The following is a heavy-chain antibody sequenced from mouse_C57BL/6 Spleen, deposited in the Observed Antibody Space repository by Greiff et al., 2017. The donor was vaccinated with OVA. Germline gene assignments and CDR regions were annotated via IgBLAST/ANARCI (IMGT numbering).Heavy chain of an antibody. CDR1: GYTFTSYG. CDR2: IYPRSGNT. Sequence: QVQLQQSGAELARPGASVKLSCKASGYTFTSYGISWVKQSTGQGLEWIGEIYPRSGNTYYNEKFKGKATLTADKSSSTAYMELRSLTSEDSAVYFCARGHGSSSGYAMDYWGQGTSVTVSS. V-gene: IGHV1-81*01. CDR3: ARGHGSSSGYAMDY. D-gene: IGHD1-1*01. J-gene: IGHJ4*01.